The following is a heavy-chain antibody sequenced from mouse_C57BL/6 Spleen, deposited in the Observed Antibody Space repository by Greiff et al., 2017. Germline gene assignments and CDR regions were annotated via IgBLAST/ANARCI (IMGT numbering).Heavy chain of an antibody. V-gene: IGHV1-82*01. CDR1: GYAFSSSW. CDR3: ARSPSTTVVAGDY. J-gene: IGHJ2*01. Sequence: VQLQESGPELVKPGASVKISCKASGYAFSSSWMNWVKQRPGKGLEWIGRIYPGDGDTNYNGKFKGKATLTADKSSSTAYMQLSSLTSEDSAVYFCARSPSTTVVAGDYWGQGTTLTVSS. D-gene: IGHD1-1*01. CDR2: IYPGDGDT.